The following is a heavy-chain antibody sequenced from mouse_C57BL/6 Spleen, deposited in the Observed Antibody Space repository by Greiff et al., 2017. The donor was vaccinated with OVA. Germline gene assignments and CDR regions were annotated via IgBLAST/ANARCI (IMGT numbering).Heavy chain of an antibody. D-gene: IGHD1-1*01. Sequence: VQLQQSGAELVRPGASVTLSCKASSYTFTDYEMHWVKQTPVHGLEWIGAIDPETGGTAYNQKFKGKAILTADKSSSTAYMELRSLTSEDSAVYYCTRWEITTTWYFDVWGTGTTVTVSS. V-gene: IGHV1-15*01. CDR2: IDPETGGT. J-gene: IGHJ1*03. CDR1: SYTFTDYE. CDR3: TRWEITTTWYFDV.